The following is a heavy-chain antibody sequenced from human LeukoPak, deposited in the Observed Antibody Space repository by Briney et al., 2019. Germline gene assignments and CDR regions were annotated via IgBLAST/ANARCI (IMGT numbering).Heavy chain of an antibody. D-gene: IGHD2-15*01. V-gene: IGHV3-23*01. J-gene: IGHJ4*02. CDR3: AKDQAPRAARVIYFDY. CDR1: GFIFSDYA. Sequence: GGSLRLFCVASGFIFSDYAMGWVRQAPGKRLEWVSGISDGGVRTYYADSVKGRFTISRDNSKNTLFLHMDSLRVEDTAVYYCAKDQAPRAARVIYFDYWGQGNLVTVSS. CDR2: ISDGGVRT.